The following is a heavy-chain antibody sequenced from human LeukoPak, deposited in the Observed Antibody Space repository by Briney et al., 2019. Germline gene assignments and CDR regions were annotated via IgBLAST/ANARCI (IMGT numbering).Heavy chain of an antibody. CDR3: ASFAGGYYGSGSYYNSPNDY. CDR1: GYTFTSYG. J-gene: IGHJ4*02. CDR2: ISAYNGNT. Sequence: ASVKVSCKASGYTFTSYGISWVRRAPGQGLEWMGWISAYNGNTNYAQKLQGRVTMTTDTSTSTAYMELRSLRSDDTAVYYCASFAGGYYGSGSYYNSPNDYWGQGTLVTVSS. V-gene: IGHV1-18*01. D-gene: IGHD3-10*01.